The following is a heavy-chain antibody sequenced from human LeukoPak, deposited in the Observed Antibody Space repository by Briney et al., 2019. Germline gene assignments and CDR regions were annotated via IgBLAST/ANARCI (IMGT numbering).Heavy chain of an antibody. CDR3: AKDIHPGLDSGASCCFDY. Sequence: ASVKVSCKTSGYTFSRHSITWVRQAPGQGFEWMGWVSGYNGNTNYAQSVQGRVTMTTDTSTNTAYMELRSLRSDDTAVYYCAKDIHPGLDSGASCCFDYWGQGTPVTVSS. CDR2: VSGYNGNT. D-gene: IGHD3-22*01. CDR1: GYTFSRHS. V-gene: IGHV1-18*01. J-gene: IGHJ4*02.